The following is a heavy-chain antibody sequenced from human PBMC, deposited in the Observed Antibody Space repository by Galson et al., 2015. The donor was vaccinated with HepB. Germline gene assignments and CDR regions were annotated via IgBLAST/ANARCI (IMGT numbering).Heavy chain of an antibody. D-gene: IGHD4-17*01. CDR3: AKEAPEDPDYGDRFDY. J-gene: IGHJ4*02. V-gene: IGHV3-23*01. CDR2: ISGSGGST. Sequence: SLRLSCAASGFTFSSYAMSWVRQAPGKGLEWVSAISGSGGSTYYADSVKGRFTISRDNSKNTLYLQMNSLRAEDTAVDYCAKEAPEDPDYGDRFDYWGQGTLVTVSS. CDR1: GFTFSSYA.